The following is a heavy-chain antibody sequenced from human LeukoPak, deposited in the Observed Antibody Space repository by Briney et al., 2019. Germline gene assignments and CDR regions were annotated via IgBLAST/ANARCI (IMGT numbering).Heavy chain of an antibody. CDR2: INHSGST. V-gene: IGHV4-34*01. D-gene: IGHD5-12*01. Sequence: KTSETLSLTCAVYGGSFSGYYWSWIRQPPGKGLEWIGEINHSGSTNYNPSLKSRVTISVDTSKNQFSLKLSSVTAADTAVYYCARALPRYSGYASAIRVDQLGPLRLWFDPWGQGTLVTVSS. CDR3: ARALPRYSGYASAIRVDQLGPLRLWFDP. CDR1: GGSFSGYY. J-gene: IGHJ5*02.